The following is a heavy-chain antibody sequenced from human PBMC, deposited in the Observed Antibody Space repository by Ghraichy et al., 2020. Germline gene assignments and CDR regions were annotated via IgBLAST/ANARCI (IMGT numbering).Heavy chain of an antibody. CDR2: FDYSGST. V-gene: IGHV4-39*01. D-gene: IGHD5-18*01. CDR3: ARHERPLWLLTFHL. Sequence: SQTLSLTCTVSGGSISSSSYYWGWIRQPPGKGLQWIGSFDYSGSTYYNPSLKSRVTISVDTSKNQFSLRLTSVTAADTAVYYCARHERPLWLLTFHLWGQGTMVTVSS. CDR1: GGSISSSSYY. J-gene: IGHJ3*01.